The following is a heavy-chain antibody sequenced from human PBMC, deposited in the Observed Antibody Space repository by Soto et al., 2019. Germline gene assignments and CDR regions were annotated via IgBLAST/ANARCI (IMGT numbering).Heavy chain of an antibody. D-gene: IGHD1-26*01. CDR3: AKVPITSMVGARRKDWYLDL. V-gene: IGHV3-23*01. CDR1: GFTFTSYA. J-gene: IGHJ2*01. Sequence: EVQLLESGGGLVQPGGSLRLSCAASGFTFTSYAMSWVRQAPGKGLEWVSAISGGGGSTYYADSVKGRFTISRDNSKNTLYLQMNSLRAEDTALYYCAKVPITSMVGARRKDWYLDLWGRGTLVTVSS. CDR2: ISGGGGST.